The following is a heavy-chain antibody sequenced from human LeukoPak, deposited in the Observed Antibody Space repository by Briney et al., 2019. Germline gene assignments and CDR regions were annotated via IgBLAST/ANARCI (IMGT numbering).Heavy chain of an antibody. CDR2: ISAYNGNT. CDR1: GYTFTSYG. Sequence: ASVKVSCKASGYTFTSYGISWVRQAPGQGLEWMGWISAYNGNTNYAQKLQGRVTMTTDTSTSTAYMELSSLRFEDTAMYYCATRPVPVWGLIDHWGQGTLVTVSS. CDR3: ATRPVPVWGLIDH. D-gene: IGHD7-27*01. J-gene: IGHJ4*02. V-gene: IGHV1-18*01.